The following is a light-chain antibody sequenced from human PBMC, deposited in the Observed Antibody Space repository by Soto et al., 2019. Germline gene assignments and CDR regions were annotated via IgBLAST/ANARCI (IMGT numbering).Light chain of an antibody. V-gene: IGLV2-23*01. CDR3: CSSAPESTYV. J-gene: IGLJ1*01. Sequence: QSSLALPASVFGSRGQSITISCIGTSDDVVAYNSVSWYQQLPHKAPQVILYKGTQRPSGVSSRFSGSKSGNAASLTISGLQAEDEADYFCCSSAPESTYVFGTGTKVTVL. CDR2: KGT. CDR1: SDDVVAYNS.